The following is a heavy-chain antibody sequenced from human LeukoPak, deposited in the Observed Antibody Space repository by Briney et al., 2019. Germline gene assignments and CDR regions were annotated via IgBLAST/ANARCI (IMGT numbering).Heavy chain of an antibody. J-gene: IGHJ6*03. CDR1: GFTFSSDA. CDR3: AKDLVPHTYCGGDCYFSYYYYMDV. Sequence: PGGSLRLSCVASGFTFSSDAMHWVRQAPGKGLEWVSAISGSGGSTYYADSVKGRFTIARDNSKNTLYMQMNSLRAEDTAVYYCAKDLVPHTYCGGDCYFSYYYYMDVWGKGTTVTISS. CDR2: ISGSGGST. V-gene: IGHV3-23*01. D-gene: IGHD2-21*02.